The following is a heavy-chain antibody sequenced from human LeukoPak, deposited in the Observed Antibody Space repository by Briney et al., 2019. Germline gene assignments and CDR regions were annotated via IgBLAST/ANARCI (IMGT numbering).Heavy chain of an antibody. CDR1: GFTFSSYA. D-gene: IGHD4-23*01. J-gene: IGHJ4*02. Sequence: GGSLRLSCAASGFTFSSYAMSWVRQAPGKGLEWLSVIRGSGDNTYYADSVKGRFTISRDNSKSALYLQMNSLRAEDTAIYYCARGIGGPDYWGRGTLVTVSS. CDR3: ARGIGGPDY. V-gene: IGHV3-23*01. CDR2: IRGSGDNT.